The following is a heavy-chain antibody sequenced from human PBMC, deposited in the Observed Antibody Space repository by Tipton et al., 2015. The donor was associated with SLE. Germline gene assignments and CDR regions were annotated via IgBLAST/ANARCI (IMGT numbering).Heavy chain of an antibody. V-gene: IGHV3-48*03. CDR1: GFTFSSYE. D-gene: IGHD6-13*01. Sequence: SLRLSCASSGFTFSSYEMNWVRQAPGKGLEWVSYISSSGSTIYYADSVNGRFTISRDNAKNSLYLQMNSLRAEVTAVYNCARSRWLTRAFDICGQGTMVTVSS. J-gene: IGHJ3*02. CDR3: ARSRWLTRAFDI. CDR2: ISSSGSTI.